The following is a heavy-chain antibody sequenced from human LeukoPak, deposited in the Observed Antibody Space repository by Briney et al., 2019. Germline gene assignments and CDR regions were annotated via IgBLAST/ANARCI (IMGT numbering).Heavy chain of an antibody. V-gene: IGHV3-30*04. CDR3: ARDPSLGYFDY. D-gene: IGHD3-10*01. Sequence: QPGGSLRLSCAASGFTFSSYAMHWVRQAPGKGLEWVAVISYDGSNKYYADSVKGRFTISRDNSKNTLYLQMNSLRAEDTAVYYCARDPSLGYFDYWGQGTLVTVSS. CDR2: ISYDGSNK. CDR1: GFTFSSYA. J-gene: IGHJ4*02.